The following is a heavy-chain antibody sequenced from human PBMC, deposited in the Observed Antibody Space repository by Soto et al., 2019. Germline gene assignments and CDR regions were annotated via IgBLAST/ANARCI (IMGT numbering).Heavy chain of an antibody. J-gene: IGHJ4*02. Sequence: EASVKVSCKASGGTFSSYAISWVRQAPGQGLEWMGGIIPIFGTANYAQKFQGRVTITRDTSASTAYMELSSLRSENTAVYYCARSAPPIDYWGQGTLVTVSS. CDR2: IIPIFGTA. CDR3: ARSAPPIDY. CDR1: GGTFSSYA. V-gene: IGHV1-69*05.